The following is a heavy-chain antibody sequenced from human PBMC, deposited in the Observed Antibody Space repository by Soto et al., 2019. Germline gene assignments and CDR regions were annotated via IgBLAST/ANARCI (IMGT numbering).Heavy chain of an antibody. Sequence: SETLSLTCAVYGGSFSGYYWTWIRQPPGTGLEWIGEIDHSGSTNYNPSLKSRVTISVDTSKNQFSLKLSSVTAADTAVYYCARSTIFGVVHYYYGMDVWGQGTTVTVSS. CDR2: IDHSGST. CDR1: GGSFSGYY. CDR3: ARSTIFGVVHYYYGMDV. D-gene: IGHD3-3*01. J-gene: IGHJ6*02. V-gene: IGHV4-34*01.